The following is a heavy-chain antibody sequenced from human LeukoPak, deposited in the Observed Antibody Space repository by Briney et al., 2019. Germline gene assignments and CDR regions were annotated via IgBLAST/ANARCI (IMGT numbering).Heavy chain of an antibody. V-gene: IGHV1-2*02. D-gene: IGHD3-3*01. CDR2: INPNSGGT. CDR3: AVGSYDFSYFRH. CDR1: GYTFTSYA. J-gene: IGHJ1*01. Sequence: ASVKVSCKASGYTFTSYAMNWVRQAPGQGLEWMGWINPNSGGTNYAQKFQGRVTMTRDTSISTAYMELSRLRSDDTAVYYCAVGSYDFSYFRHWGQGTLVTVSS.